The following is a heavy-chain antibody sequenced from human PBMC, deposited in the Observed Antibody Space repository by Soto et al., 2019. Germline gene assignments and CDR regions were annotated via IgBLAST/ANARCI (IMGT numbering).Heavy chain of an antibody. CDR3: AKEPSAYESDY. Sequence: QVQLVESGGGVVQPGRSLRLSCAASGFIFSGYAMHWVRQAPGKGLEWVAVISYDGNTKYYADSVKGRFTVSRDNSKNTMNVQMNNLSAEDTAMYYCAKEPSAYESDYWGQGTLVNVSS. J-gene: IGHJ4*02. D-gene: IGHD5-12*01. CDR2: ISYDGNTK. V-gene: IGHV3-30-3*01. CDR1: GFIFSGYA.